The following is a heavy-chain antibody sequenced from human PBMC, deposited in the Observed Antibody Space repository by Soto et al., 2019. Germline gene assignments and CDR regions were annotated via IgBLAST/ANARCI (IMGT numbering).Heavy chain of an antibody. CDR1: GYTFTIYY. J-gene: IGHJ5*02. D-gene: IGHD6-19*01. CDR2: INPSGGST. Sequence: SFKVSFKPSGYTFTIYYMHWVRQSPGQGLEWMGIINPSGGSTSYAQKFQGRVTMTRDTSTSTVYMELSSLRSEDTAVYYCARDLYSSGWYPGRTFNWFDPWGQGTLVTVSS. CDR3: ARDLYSSGWYPGRTFNWFDP. V-gene: IGHV1-46*01.